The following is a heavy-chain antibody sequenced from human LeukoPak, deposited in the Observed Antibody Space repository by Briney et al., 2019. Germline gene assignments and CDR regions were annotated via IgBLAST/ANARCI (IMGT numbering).Heavy chain of an antibody. CDR2: INHSGST. CDR3: ARRGITGTTGRGYYYYYYYMDV. V-gene: IGHV4-34*01. D-gene: IGHD1-7*01. Sequence: KPSETLSLTCAVYGGSFSGYYWSWIRQPPGKGLEWIGEINHSGSTNYNPSLKSRVTISVDTSKNQFSLKLSSVTAADTAVYYCARRGITGTTGRGYYYYYYYMDVWGKGTTVTVSS. J-gene: IGHJ6*03. CDR1: GGSFSGYY.